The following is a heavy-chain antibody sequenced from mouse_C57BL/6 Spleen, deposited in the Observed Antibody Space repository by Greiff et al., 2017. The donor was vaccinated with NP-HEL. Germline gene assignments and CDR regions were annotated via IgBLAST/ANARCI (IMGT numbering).Heavy chain of an antibody. J-gene: IGHJ2*01. CDR1: GYTFTSYW. Sequence: QVQLQQPGAELVKPGASVKMSCKASGYTFTSYWITWVKQRPGQGLEWIGDIYPGSGSTNYNEKFKSKATLTVDTSSSTAYMQLSSLTSEDSAVYYCARHCGFTTVRGFDYWGQGTTLTVSS. CDR3: ARHCGFTTVRGFDY. V-gene: IGHV1-55*01. CDR2: IYPGSGST. D-gene: IGHD1-1*01.